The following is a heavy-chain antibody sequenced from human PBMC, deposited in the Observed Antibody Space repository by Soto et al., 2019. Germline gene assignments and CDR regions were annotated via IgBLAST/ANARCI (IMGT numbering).Heavy chain of an antibody. D-gene: IGHD3-10*01. CDR1: GGSISSSSYY. V-gene: IGHV4-39*01. CDR3: ARPYPGGSGSYYNRDR. CDR2: IYYSGST. Sequence: PSETLSLTCTVSGGSISSSSYYWGWIRQPPGKGLEWIGSIYYSGSTYYNPSLKSRVTISVDTSKNQFSLKLSSVTAADTAVYYCARPYPGGSGSYYNRDRWGQGTLVTVSS. J-gene: IGHJ5*02.